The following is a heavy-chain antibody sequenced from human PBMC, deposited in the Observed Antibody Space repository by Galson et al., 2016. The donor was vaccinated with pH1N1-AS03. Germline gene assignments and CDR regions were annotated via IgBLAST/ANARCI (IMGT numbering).Heavy chain of an antibody. CDR2: IYPGDSDA. CDR1: GYNFGNFW. J-gene: IGHJ4*02. CDR3: ARVIPVAGFHFDS. Sequence: QSGAEVKKPGESLKISCKGSGYNFGNFWIGWVRQKPGKGLEWMGIIYPGDSDARYSPPFQGQVTFSADKSINTAYLQWSGLKASDTAMYYCARVIPVAGFHFDSWGQGTLVTVSS. V-gene: IGHV5-51*01. D-gene: IGHD6-19*01.